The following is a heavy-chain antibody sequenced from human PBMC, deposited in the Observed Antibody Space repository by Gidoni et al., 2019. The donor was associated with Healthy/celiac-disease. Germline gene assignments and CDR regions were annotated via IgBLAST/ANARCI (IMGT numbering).Heavy chain of an antibody. CDR3: TRDASWLEQLVKGYYYYGMDV. J-gene: IGHJ6*02. Sequence: EVQLVESGGGLVQPGRSLRLSCTASGFTFGVYAMSWVRQAPGKGLEWVGFIRSKAYGGTTEYAASVKGRFTISRDDSKSIAYLQMNSLKTEDTAVYYCTRDASWLEQLVKGYYYYGMDVWGQGTTVTVSS. CDR1: GFTFGVYA. D-gene: IGHD6-6*01. V-gene: IGHV3-49*04. CDR2: IRSKAYGGTT.